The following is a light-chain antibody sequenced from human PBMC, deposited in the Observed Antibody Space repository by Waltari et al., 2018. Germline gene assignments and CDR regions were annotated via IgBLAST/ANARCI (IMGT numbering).Light chain of an antibody. Sequence: EIVLTQSPGTLSLSPGEGAPLSCRTSQTIRTTYLAWYQQKPGQAPTLLIYGTFTRATGIPDRFTGSGSGTHFSLTISSLEPEDFATYYCQQYDISPLTFGGGTKVEIK. V-gene: IGKV3-20*01. CDR2: GTF. J-gene: IGKJ4*01. CDR1: QTIRTTY. CDR3: QQYDISPLT.